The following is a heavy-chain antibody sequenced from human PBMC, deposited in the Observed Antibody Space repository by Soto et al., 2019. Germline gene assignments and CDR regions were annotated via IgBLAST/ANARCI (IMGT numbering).Heavy chain of an antibody. Sequence: GGSLRLSSEPSGFTFSSYRMHWVRQAPGQGLEWVAVISYDGSNIYYADSVKGRLSISRDNSKRTIFLQMNSLTAEDTAVYYCTKDGNDYSDYYFYGMDVCGQLPTVT. D-gene: IGHD4-4*01. CDR1: GFTFSSYR. J-gene: IGHJ6*02. CDR2: ISYDGSNI. V-gene: IGHV3-30*18. CDR3: TKDGNDYSDYYFYGMDV.